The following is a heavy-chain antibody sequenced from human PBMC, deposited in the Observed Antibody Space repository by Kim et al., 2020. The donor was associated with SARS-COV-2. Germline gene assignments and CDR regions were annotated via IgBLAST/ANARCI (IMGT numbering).Heavy chain of an antibody. D-gene: IGHD1-26*01. Sequence: GGSLRLSCAASGFTFSSYGMHWVRQATGKGLEWVAVISYDGSNKYYADSVKGRFSISRDNSKNTLYLQMNSLRAEDTAVYYCAKDSTKARPLREAPPYYFDYWGQESWSPSPQ. CDR3: AKDSTKARPLREAPPYYFDY. CDR1: GFTFSSYG. J-gene: IGHJ4*01. CDR2: ISYDGSNK. V-gene: IGHV3-30*18.